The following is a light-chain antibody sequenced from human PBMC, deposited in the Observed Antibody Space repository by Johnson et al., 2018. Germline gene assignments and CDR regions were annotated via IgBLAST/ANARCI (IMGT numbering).Light chain of an antibody. CDR1: SSNIGNNY. CDR2: ENN. V-gene: IGLV1-51*02. CDR3: GPWDSSLSGGNV. J-gene: IGLJ1*01. Sequence: QSVLTQPPSVSAAPGQKVTISCSGSSSNIGNNYVSWYQQLPGTAPKLLIYENNKRPSGIPDRFSVLKSGTSPTLGLPGLHTGVQADYYCGPWDSSLSGGNVFGTGTKVTVL.